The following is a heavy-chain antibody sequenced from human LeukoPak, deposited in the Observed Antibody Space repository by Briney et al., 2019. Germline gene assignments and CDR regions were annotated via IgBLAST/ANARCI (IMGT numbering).Heavy chain of an antibody. J-gene: IGHJ5*02. CDR2: ISESSSFI. Sequence: KPGGSMRLSCAASGCTFRNYNMNWVRQAPGKGLEWVSCISESSSFIQYADSLKGRFAISRDNAKNSLYLQMNSLRAEDTAVYYCARQRGYCSSGVCRGWFDPWGQGTLVTVSS. V-gene: IGHV3-21*01. CDR3: ARQRGYCSSGVCRGWFDP. D-gene: IGHD2-8*01. CDR1: GCTFRNYN.